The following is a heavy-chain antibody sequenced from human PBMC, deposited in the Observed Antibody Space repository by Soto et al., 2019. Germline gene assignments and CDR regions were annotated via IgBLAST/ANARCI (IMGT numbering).Heavy chain of an antibody. D-gene: IGHD3-16*01. CDR1: GDSISSYY. J-gene: IGHJ6*02. V-gene: IGHV4-59*08. CDR2: IHYSGST. CDR3: ARWGISRELDV. Sequence: QVQLQESGPGLVKPSEALSLTCTVSGDSISSYYWNWMRQPPGKGLEWIGYIHYSGSTNYNPSLKSRVTISVDTSKNQFSLKLSSVTAADTAVYYCARWGISRELDVWGQGTTVTVSS.